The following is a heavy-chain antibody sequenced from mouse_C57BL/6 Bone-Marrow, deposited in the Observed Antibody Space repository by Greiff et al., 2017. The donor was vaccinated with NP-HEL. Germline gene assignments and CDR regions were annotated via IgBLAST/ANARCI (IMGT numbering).Heavy chain of an antibody. J-gene: IGHJ2*01. CDR2: IYPRDGST. Sequence: QVQLQQSGPELVKPGASVKLSCKASGYTFTSYDINWVKQRPGQGLEWIGWIYPRDGSTTYNEKFKGKATLTVDTSASTAYMELHSLTSEDSAVYFCARALIDYFDYWGQGTTLTVSS. V-gene: IGHV1-85*01. CDR1: GYTFTSYD. CDR3: ARALIDYFDY. D-gene: IGHD1-1*01.